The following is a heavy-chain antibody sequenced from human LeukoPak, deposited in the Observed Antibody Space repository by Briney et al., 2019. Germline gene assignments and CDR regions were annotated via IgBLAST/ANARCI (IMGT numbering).Heavy chain of an antibody. V-gene: IGHV4-38-2*02. CDR1: GYSISSGYY. J-gene: IGHJ4*02. Sequence: PSETLSLTCAVSGYSISSGYYWGWIRQPPGKGLEWIGSIYHSGSTYYNPSLKSRVTISVDTSKNQFSLKLSSVTAADTAVYYCARERGGRADYWGQGTLVTVSS. CDR3: ARERGGRADY. D-gene: IGHD3-16*01. CDR2: IYHSGST.